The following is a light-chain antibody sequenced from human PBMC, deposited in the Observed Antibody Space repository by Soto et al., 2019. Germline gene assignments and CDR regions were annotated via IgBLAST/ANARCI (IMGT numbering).Light chain of an antibody. J-gene: IGKJ5*01. CDR1: QSISSN. CDR2: RTS. CDR3: QQYNNWPPIT. Sequence: ETVMTQSPATLSVSPGERATLSCRASQSISSNLAWYQQKPSQAPRLLMFRTSTRATGVPARFSGSGSGTEFNITISSLQSEDFAVYYCQQYNNWPPITFGQGTRLEIK. V-gene: IGKV3-15*01.